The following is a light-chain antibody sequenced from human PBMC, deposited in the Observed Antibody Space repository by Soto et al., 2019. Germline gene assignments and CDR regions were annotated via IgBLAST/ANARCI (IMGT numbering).Light chain of an antibody. J-gene: IGLJ2*01. CDR3: GTWDSSLSAVV. CDR2: DNN. V-gene: IGLV1-51*01. Sequence: QAVLTQPPSVSAAPGQKVTISCSGSSSNIGNNYVSWYQQLPGTAPKLLIYDNNKRSSGIPDRFSGSKSGTSATLGITGLQTGDEADYYCGTWDSSLSAVVFGGGTKLTVL. CDR1: SSNIGNNY.